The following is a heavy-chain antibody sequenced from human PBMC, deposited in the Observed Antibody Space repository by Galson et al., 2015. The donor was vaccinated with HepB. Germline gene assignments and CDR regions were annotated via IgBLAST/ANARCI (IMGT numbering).Heavy chain of an antibody. CDR1: GFTFSTSW. CDR3: ARDFGYAQFDF. J-gene: IGHJ4*02. CDR2: LSPDGSQT. V-gene: IGHV3-7*03. D-gene: IGHD2-2*01. Sequence: SLRLSCAASGFTFSTSWMNWVRQTPGKGLESVANLSPDGSQTDYADSVRGRFTVSRDNTKNTLYLQMNSLRADDTAVFFCARDFGYAQFDFWGQGTPVTVSS.